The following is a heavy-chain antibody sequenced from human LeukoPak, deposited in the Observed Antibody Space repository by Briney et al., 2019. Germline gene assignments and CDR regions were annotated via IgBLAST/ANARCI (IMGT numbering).Heavy chain of an antibody. J-gene: IGHJ4*02. CDR3: ARGAGTVVRGITQGLDY. CDR1: GGSIISYY. CDR2: IYYTGTT. D-gene: IGHD3-10*01. Sequence: PSETLSLTCTVSGGSIISYYWSWIRQPPGKGLEWIGYIYYTGTTNYNPSLKSRVIISVDTSKNQLSLKLNSVTAADTAVYYCARGAGTVVRGITQGLDYWGQGTLVTVSS. V-gene: IGHV4-59*01.